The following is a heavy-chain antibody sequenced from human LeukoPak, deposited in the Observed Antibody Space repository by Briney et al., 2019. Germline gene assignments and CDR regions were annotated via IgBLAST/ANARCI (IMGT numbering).Heavy chain of an antibody. D-gene: IGHD6-13*01. CDR2: IYHSGST. Sequence: SETLSLTCTVSGGSISSSSYYWGWIRQPPGKGLEWIGSIYHSGSTYYNPSLKSRVTISVDTSKNQFSLKLSSVTAAGTAVYYCARHVDSSSWYGAYYFDYWGQGTLVTVSS. V-gene: IGHV4-39*01. J-gene: IGHJ4*02. CDR1: GGSISSSSYY. CDR3: ARHVDSSSWYGAYYFDY.